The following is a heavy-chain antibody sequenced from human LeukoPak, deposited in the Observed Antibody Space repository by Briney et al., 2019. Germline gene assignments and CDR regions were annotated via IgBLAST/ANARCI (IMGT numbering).Heavy chain of an antibody. J-gene: IGHJ3*02. V-gene: IGHV5-51*01. D-gene: IGHD3-16*01. CDR3: ARPWAGDRGAFDI. Sequence: GESLKISCKGSGYRFTSYWIGWVRQMPGKGLEWMGIIYPGDSDTRYCPSFQGQVTISADKSISTAYLQWSSLKASDTAMYYCARPWAGDRGAFDIWGQGTMVTVSS. CDR2: IYPGDSDT. CDR1: GYRFTSYW.